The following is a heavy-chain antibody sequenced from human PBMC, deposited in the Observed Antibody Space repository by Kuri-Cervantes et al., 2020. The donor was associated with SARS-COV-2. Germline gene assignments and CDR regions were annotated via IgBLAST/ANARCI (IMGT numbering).Heavy chain of an antibody. V-gene: IGHV3-30*19. CDR2: IWYDGSNK. CDR3: ARERVGVTTYYYYGLDV. D-gene: IGHD4-11*01. J-gene: IGHJ6*02. Sequence: GESLKISCAASGFTFSSYGMHWVRQAPGKGLEWVAVIWYDGSNKYYADSVKGRFTISRDNSKNTLYLQMNSLRAEDTAVFYCARERVGVTTYYYYGLDVWGQGTTVTVSS. CDR1: GFTFSSYG.